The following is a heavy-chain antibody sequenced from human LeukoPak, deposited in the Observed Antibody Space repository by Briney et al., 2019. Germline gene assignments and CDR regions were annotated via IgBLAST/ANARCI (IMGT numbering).Heavy chain of an antibody. CDR3: AREAAAAGDY. CDR2: VSSTGITI. CDR1: GFTFNNYE. Sequence: PGGSLRLSCAASGFTFNNYEMNWVRQAPGKGLEWVAHVSSTGITIHYADSVKGRFTISRDNAKYSLHLQMNSLRTEDTGVYYCAREAAAAGDYWGQGTLVTVSP. J-gene: IGHJ4*02. V-gene: IGHV3-48*03. D-gene: IGHD6-13*01.